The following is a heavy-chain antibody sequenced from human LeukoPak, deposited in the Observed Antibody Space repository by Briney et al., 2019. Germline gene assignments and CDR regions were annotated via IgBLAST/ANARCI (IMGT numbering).Heavy chain of an antibody. CDR1: GFTFSSYA. CDR3: AKDGYCSGGSCYGPFDY. V-gene: IGHV3-23*01. CDR2: ISGSGGST. Sequence: PGGSLRLSCAASGFTFSSYAMSWVRQAPGKGLEWVSAISGSGGSTYYADSVKGRFTISRDNSKNTLYLQMNSLRAEDTAVYYCAKDGYCSGGSCYGPFDYWGQGTLVTVSS. D-gene: IGHD2-15*01. J-gene: IGHJ4*02.